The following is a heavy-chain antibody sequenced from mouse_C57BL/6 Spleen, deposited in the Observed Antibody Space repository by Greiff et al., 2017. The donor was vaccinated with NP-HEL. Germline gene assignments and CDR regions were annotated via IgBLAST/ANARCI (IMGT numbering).Heavy chain of an antibody. V-gene: IGHV1-69*01. D-gene: IGHD3-1*01. CDR3: ARSGGSDY. CDR1: GYTFTSYW. CDR2: IDPSDSYT. Sequence: VQLQQSGAELVMPGASVKLSCKASGYTFTSYWMHWVKQRPGQGLEWIGEIDPSDSYTNYNQKFKGKSTLTVDKSSSTAYMQLSSLTSEDSAVYYCARSGGSDYWGQGTTLTVSS. J-gene: IGHJ2*01.